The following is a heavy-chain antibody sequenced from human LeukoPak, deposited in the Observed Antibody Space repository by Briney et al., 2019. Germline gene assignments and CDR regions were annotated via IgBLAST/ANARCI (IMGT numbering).Heavy chain of an antibody. J-gene: IGHJ2*01. V-gene: IGHV4-59*08. CDR1: GGSISRYF. D-gene: IGHD4-17*01. CDR2: IYNSGST. CDR3: ARREGDYGYWYFDL. Sequence: SETLSLTSTDSGGSISRYFWSWIPERPGEGLGWIGYIYNSGSTNYNPSLKSRVTISVDTSKNQFSLKLSSLTAADTAVYYCARREGDYGYWYFDLWGRGTLVTVSS.